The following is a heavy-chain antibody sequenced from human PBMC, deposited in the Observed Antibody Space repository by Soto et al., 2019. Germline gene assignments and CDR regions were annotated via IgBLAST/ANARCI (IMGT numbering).Heavy chain of an antibody. Sequence: EVQLVESGGGLVQPGRSLRLSCAASGFTFDDYAMHWVRQAPGRGLEWVSGITWDSGRIDYEDSVKGRFTMSRDNAKNSLYLQMNSLRAEDTALYYCVKDYSSAWYHPLQFFDHWGQGALVTVSS. CDR3: VKDYSSAWYHPLQFFDH. V-gene: IGHV3-9*01. CDR1: GFTFDDYA. D-gene: IGHD6-19*01. J-gene: IGHJ4*02. CDR2: ITWDSGRI.